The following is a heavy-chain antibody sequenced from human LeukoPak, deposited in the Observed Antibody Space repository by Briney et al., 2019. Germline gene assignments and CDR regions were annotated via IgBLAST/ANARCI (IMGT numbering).Heavy chain of an antibody. CDR1: GFTFNSYE. D-gene: IGHD1-1*01. Sequence: GGSLRLSCAASGFTFNSYEMNWVGQAPGKGLEWVSYISSSDSTIYEDSVKGRFTISRDNAKNSLYLQMNSLRAEDTAVYYCAREGTSDAFDIWGQGTMVTVSS. V-gene: IGHV3-48*03. J-gene: IGHJ3*02. CDR2: ISSSDSTI. CDR3: AREGTSDAFDI.